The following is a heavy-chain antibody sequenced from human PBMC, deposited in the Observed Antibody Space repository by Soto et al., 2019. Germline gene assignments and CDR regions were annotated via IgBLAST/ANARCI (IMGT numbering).Heavy chain of an antibody. CDR2: IYDSGSS. CDR3: ARVPARLGAFDV. D-gene: IGHD2-2*01. J-gene: IGHJ3*01. V-gene: IGHV4-30-2*01. CDR1: GGSISSGGYS. Sequence: TLSLTCAVSGGSISSGGYSWSWIRQPPGKGLEWVGYIYDSGSSYYNPSLKSRVSISLDRSKNHFSLKLSSVTAADTAVYYCARVPARLGAFDVWGQGTMVTVSS.